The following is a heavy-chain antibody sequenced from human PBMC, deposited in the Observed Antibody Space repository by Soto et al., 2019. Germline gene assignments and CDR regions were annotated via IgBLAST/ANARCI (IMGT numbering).Heavy chain of an antibody. Sequence: SETLSLTCAVYGGSFSGYYWSWIRQPPGKGLEWIGEINHSGSTNYNPSLKSRVTISVDTSKNQFSLKLSSVTAADTAVYYCARARFLPRYYYYMDVWGKGTTVTVSS. J-gene: IGHJ6*03. D-gene: IGHD3-10*01. CDR3: ARARFLPRYYYYMDV. V-gene: IGHV4-34*01. CDR2: INHSGST. CDR1: GGSFSGYY.